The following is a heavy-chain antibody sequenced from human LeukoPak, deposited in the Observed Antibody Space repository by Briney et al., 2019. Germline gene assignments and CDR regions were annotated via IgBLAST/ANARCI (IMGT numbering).Heavy chain of an antibody. CDR2: ISGSGGST. Sequence: PGGSLRLSCAASGFTFSSYAMSWVRQAPGKGLEWISAISGSGGSTYYVDSVKGRFTISRDNSKNTLYLLMNSLRVEDTAVYYCAKLPVAGLYFDYWGQGTLVTVSS. V-gene: IGHV3-23*01. CDR1: GFTFSSYA. D-gene: IGHD6-19*01. J-gene: IGHJ4*02. CDR3: AKLPVAGLYFDY.